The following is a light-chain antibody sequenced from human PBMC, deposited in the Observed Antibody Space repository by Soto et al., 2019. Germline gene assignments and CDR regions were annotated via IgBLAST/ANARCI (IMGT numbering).Light chain of an antibody. Sequence: QSVLTQPPSASGSPGQSVTISCTGTTSDVGGYNYVSWHQLHPDKVPKLIIYEVTKRPSGVPDRFSGSKSGNTASLTVSGLHTDDEADYYCSSYAGSDNLAFGGGTQLTVL. CDR1: TSDVGGYNY. CDR2: EVT. CDR3: SSYAGSDNLA. V-gene: IGLV2-8*01. J-gene: IGLJ2*01.